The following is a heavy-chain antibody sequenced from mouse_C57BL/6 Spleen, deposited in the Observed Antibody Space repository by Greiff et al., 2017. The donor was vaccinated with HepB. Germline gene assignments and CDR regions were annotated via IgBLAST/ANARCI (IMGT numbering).Heavy chain of an antibody. J-gene: IGHJ4*01. Sequence: VQLQQSGAELVRPGASVTLSCKASGYTFTDYEMHWVEQTPVHGLEWIGAIDPETGGTAYNQKFKGKAILTADKSSSTAYMELRSLTSEDSAVYYCTRATVVANYAMDYWGQGTSVTVSS. CDR1: GYTFTDYE. CDR3: TRATVVANYAMDY. D-gene: IGHD1-1*01. CDR2: IDPETGGT. V-gene: IGHV1-15*01.